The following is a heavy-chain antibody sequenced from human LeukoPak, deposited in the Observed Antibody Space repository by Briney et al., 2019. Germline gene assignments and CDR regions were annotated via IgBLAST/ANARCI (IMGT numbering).Heavy chain of an antibody. Sequence: PGGSLRLSCVVSGFTFSTYSMNWVRQAPGKGLEWVSYISGRSSIIYYANSVKGRFTISRDNDKNSLYLQLNSLRAEDTAVYYCARADSAYYYAQDYWGQGTLVTVSS. V-gene: IGHV3-48*01. CDR1: GFTFSTYS. CDR3: ARADSAYYYAQDY. D-gene: IGHD3-22*01. J-gene: IGHJ4*02. CDR2: ISGRSSII.